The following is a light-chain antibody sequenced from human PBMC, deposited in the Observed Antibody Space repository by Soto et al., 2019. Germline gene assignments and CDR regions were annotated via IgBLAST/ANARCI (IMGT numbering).Light chain of an antibody. J-gene: IGKJ5*01. Sequence: IVLTPSPDSLSVSLDERATINCKSSQSILFSSNNKNYLAWYQQKAGQPPKLLIYWASTRESGVPDRFSGSGSGTDFTLTISSLQAEDGAVYHCQQYYRAPMTFGQGTRLENK. V-gene: IGKV4-1*01. CDR1: QSILFSSNNKNY. CDR2: WAS. CDR3: QQYYRAPMT.